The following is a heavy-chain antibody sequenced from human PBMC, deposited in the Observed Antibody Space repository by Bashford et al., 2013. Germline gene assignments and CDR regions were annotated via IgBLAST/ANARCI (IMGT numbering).Heavy chain of an antibody. CDR3: ARDRHPRGYGFDY. Sequence: VRQAPGKGLEWVASISHDGSNRYYGDSVKGRFTVTRDKSKSTLFLQMDSLRGDDTGLYYCARDRHPRGYGFDYWGQGTLVTVSS. J-gene: IGHJ4*02. CDR2: ISHDGSNR. V-gene: IGHV3-30*04. D-gene: IGHD4-17*01.